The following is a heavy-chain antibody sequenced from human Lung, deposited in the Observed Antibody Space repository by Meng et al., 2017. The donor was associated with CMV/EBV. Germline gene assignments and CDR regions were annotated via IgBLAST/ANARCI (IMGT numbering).Heavy chain of an antibody. Sequence: GPLRLXXTVSGGSISSYYWSWIRQPPGKGLEWIGYIYYSGSTNYNPSLKSRVTISVDTSKNQFSLKLSSVTAADTAVYYCAREVKGSYDFWSGYNWFDPWGQGTXVTVSS. V-gene: IGHV4-59*01. CDR2: IYYSGST. D-gene: IGHD3-3*01. CDR1: GGSISSYY. J-gene: IGHJ5*02. CDR3: AREVKGSYDFWSGYNWFDP.